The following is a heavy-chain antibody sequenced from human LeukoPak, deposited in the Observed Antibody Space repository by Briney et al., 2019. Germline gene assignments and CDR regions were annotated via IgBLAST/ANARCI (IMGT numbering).Heavy chain of an antibody. J-gene: IGHJ4*02. CDR2: ISAYNGNT. CDR1: DYTFTSYG. V-gene: IGHV1-18*01. Sequence: ASVKVSCKASDYTFTSYGISWVRQAPGQGLEWMGCISAYNGNTNYAQKVQGRVTMTTDTSTSTAYLELRSLRSGDTAVYYCARDIGVYDFWSGYRYYFEYWGQETLVTVSS. D-gene: IGHD3-3*01. CDR3: ARDIGVYDFWSGYRYYFEY.